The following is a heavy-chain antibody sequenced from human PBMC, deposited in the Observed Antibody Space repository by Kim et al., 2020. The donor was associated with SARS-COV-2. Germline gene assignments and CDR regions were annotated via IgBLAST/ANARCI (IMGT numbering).Heavy chain of an antibody. CDR3: ARGFGWLDY. V-gene: IGHV4-59*01. CDR1: GGSISSYH. Sequence: SETLSRTCTVSGGSISSYHWSWIRQPPGKGLEWIGYLHNSGSTNYNPSLESRVTISVDTSKNQVSLKLSSVTAADTAVYYCARGFGWLDYWALGTLVTVSS. D-gene: IGHD3-16*01. J-gene: IGHJ4*02. CDR2: LHNSGST.